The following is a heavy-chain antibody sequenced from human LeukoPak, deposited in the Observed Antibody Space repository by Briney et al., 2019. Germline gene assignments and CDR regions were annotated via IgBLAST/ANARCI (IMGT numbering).Heavy chain of an antibody. D-gene: IGHD1-14*01. CDR3: LRDLSGLGMDV. CDR2: IGKAGDT. J-gene: IGHJ6*02. V-gene: IGHV3-13*01. Sequence: GGSLRLSCAASGFTFSSYDMHWVRQATGKGLEWVSAIGKAGDTHYSGSAEGRFTISRENAKNSLYLQMNSLRVGDTAVYYCLRDLSGLGMDVLGQRTTVTVSS. CDR1: GFTFSSYD.